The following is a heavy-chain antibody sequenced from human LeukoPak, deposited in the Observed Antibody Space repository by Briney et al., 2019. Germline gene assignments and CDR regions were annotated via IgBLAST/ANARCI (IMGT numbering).Heavy chain of an antibody. CDR2: ISYDGSNK. CDR3: AKDLSERIAADWFDP. CDR1: GFTFSSYA. D-gene: IGHD6-13*01. J-gene: IGHJ5*02. Sequence: PGGSLRLSCAASGFTFSSYAMHWVRQAPGKGLEWVAVISYDGSNKYYADSVKGRFTISRDNSKSTLYLQMNSLRTDDTAVYYCAKDLSERIAADWFDPWDQGSLVTVSS. V-gene: IGHV3-30-3*01.